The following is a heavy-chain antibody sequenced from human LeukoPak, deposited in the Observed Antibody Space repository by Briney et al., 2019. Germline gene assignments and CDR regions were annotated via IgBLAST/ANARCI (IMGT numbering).Heavy chain of an antibody. CDR1: GFTFSSYA. Sequence: GGSLRLSCAASGFTFSSYAMHWVRQAPGKGLEWVAVISYDGSNKYYADSVKGRFTISRDNSKNTLYLQMNSLRAEDTAVYYCARDEAAANWFDPWGQGTLVTVSS. J-gene: IGHJ5*02. CDR2: ISYDGSNK. V-gene: IGHV3-30*04. CDR3: ARDEAAANWFDP. D-gene: IGHD6-13*01.